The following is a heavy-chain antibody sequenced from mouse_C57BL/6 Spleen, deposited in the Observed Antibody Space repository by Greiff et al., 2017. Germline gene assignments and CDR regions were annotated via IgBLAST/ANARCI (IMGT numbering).Heavy chain of an antibody. CDR3: ARWASYPLRYFDV. CDR2: IYPGDGDT. CDR1: GYAFSSSW. V-gene: IGHV1-82*01. J-gene: IGHJ1*03. Sequence: VQLQQSGPELVKPGASVKISCKASGYAFSSSWMNWVKQRPGKGLEWIGRIYPGDGDTYYNGKFKGKATLTADKSYSTAYLQLSSLTSEDSAVYFCARWASYPLRYFDVWGTGTTVTVSS. D-gene: IGHD2-10*01.